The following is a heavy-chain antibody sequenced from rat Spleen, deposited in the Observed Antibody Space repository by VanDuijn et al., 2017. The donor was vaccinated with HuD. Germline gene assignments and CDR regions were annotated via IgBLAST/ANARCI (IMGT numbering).Heavy chain of an antibody. J-gene: IGHJ2*01. D-gene: IGHD1-4*01. Sequence: EVQLVESGGGLVQPGRSLKVSCAASGFTFSNYYMAWVRQAPTKGLEWVATISSDGGRNFYRDSMKGRFTISRDNAKSTLSLQMSSLRSEDTATYYCSPLPGRNLAYWGQGVMVTVSS. V-gene: IGHV5-20*01. CDR1: GFTFSNYY. CDR3: SPLPGRNLAY. CDR2: ISSDGGRN.